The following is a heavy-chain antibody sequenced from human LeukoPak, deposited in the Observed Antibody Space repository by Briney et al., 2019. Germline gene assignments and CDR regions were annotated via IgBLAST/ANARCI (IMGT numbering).Heavy chain of an antibody. CDR2: IRYDGSNK. D-gene: IGHD6-13*01. CDR1: GFTFSSYG. CDR3: ARDGGGWSIAAAFDY. J-gene: IGHJ4*02. Sequence: GGSLRLSCAASGFTFSSYGMHWVRQAPGKELEWVAFIRYDGSNKYYADSVKGRFTISRDNAKNSLYLQMNSLRAEDTAVYYCARDGGGWSIAAAFDYWGQGTLVTVSS. V-gene: IGHV3-30*02.